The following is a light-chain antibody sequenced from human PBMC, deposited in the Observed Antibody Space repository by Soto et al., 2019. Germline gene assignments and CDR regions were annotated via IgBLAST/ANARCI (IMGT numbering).Light chain of an antibody. Sequence: EIVLTQSPGTLSLSPGERATLSCRASQNVDSNYLAWYQQKPGQAPRIIIYGASTRATGIPARFSGSGSGTEFTLTISSLQSEDFVVYYCQQYSNWPLLSFGGGTKVDI. CDR1: QNVDSN. J-gene: IGKJ4*01. V-gene: IGKV3-15*01. CDR3: QQYSNWPLLS. CDR2: GAS.